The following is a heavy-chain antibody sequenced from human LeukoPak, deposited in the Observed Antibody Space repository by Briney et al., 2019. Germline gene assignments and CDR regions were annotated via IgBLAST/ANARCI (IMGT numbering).Heavy chain of an antibody. V-gene: IGHV3-30*02. J-gene: IGHJ4*02. D-gene: IGHD6-13*01. Sequence: HPGGSLRLSCAASGFTFSRFSMNWVRQAPGKGLDWVAFVRDDGSSQNYAATVRGRFTTSRDNAKNSLYLQMNSLRAEDTAVYYCAKVQQQLPKDYWGQGTLVTVSS. CDR1: GFTFSRFS. CDR3: AKVQQQLPKDY. CDR2: VRDDGSSQ.